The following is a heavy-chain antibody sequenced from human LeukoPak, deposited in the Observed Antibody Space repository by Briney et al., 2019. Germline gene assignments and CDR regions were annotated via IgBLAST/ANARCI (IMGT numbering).Heavy chain of an antibody. V-gene: IGHV4-34*01. CDR3: ARVRRAATPGGWFDP. Sequence: SETLSLTCAVYGGSFSGYYWSWLRQPPGKGLEWSGEINHSGSTNYNPSLKSRVTISVDTSKNQFSLKLSSVTAADTAVYYCARVRRAATPGGWFDPWGQGTLVTVSS. CDR1: GGSFSGYY. J-gene: IGHJ5*02. D-gene: IGHD2-15*01. CDR2: INHSGST.